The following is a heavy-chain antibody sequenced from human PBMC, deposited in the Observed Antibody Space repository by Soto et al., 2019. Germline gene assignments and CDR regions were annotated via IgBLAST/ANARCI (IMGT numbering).Heavy chain of an antibody. Sequence: SETLSLTCTVSGGSISSGGYYWSWIRQHPGKGQEWIGYIYYSGSAYYNPSLKSRVTISVDTSKNQFPLKLSSVTAADTAVYYCARVGHLDYDSSGYYGLSFDYWGQGTLVTVSS. CDR3: ARVGHLDYDSSGYYGLSFDY. CDR2: IYYSGSA. D-gene: IGHD3-22*01. CDR1: GGSISSGGYY. J-gene: IGHJ4*02. V-gene: IGHV4-31*03.